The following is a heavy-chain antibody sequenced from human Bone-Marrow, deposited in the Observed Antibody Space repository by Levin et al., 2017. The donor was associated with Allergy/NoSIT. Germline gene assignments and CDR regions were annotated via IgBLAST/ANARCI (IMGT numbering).Heavy chain of an antibody. CDR1: GFSFSSYA. CDR3: AKGHAIAARPGVNYDS. CDR2: ISGSGINT. D-gene: IGHD6-6*01. Sequence: SCAASGFSFSSYAMTWVRQAPGKGLEWVSAISGSGINTYYADSVQGRFTISRDNSKNTLSLQMTSLRAEDTAMYFFAKGHAIAARPGVNYDSWGQGTLVTVSS. J-gene: IGHJ4*02. V-gene: IGHV3-23*01.